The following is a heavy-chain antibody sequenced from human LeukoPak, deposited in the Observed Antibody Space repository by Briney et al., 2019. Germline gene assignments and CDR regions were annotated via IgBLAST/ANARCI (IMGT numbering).Heavy chain of an antibody. CDR3: ARAGTPYDYGGPRDAFDI. CDR1: GYTFTSYG. D-gene: IGHD4-23*01. V-gene: IGHV1-18*01. J-gene: IGHJ3*02. CDR2: ISAYNGNT. Sequence: ASVKVSCKASGYTFTSYGISWVRQAPGQGLEWMGWISAYNGNTNYAQKLQGRVTMTTDTSTSAAYMELRSLRSDDTAVYYCARAGTPYDYGGPRDAFDIWCQGTMVTVSS.